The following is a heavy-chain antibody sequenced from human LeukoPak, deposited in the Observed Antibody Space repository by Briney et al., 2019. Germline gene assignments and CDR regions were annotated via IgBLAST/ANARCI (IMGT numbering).Heavy chain of an antibody. CDR1: GYAFTNYA. Sequence: ASVKVSCKASGYAFTNYAISWVRQAPGQGLKWMGWISVYNGNTNYAQKLQGRVTMTADTSTTTAYMELRSLRSDDTAVYYCARGYCSSATCRHFDYWGQGALVTVSS. CDR3: ARGYCSSATCRHFDY. V-gene: IGHV1-18*01. J-gene: IGHJ4*02. D-gene: IGHD2-2*01. CDR2: ISVYNGNT.